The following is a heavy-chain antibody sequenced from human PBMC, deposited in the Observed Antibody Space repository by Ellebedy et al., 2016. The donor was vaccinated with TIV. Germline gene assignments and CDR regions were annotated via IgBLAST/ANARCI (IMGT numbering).Heavy chain of an antibody. Sequence: MPSETLSLTCTVSGGSISSSSYYWGWIRQPPGKGLEWIGSIYFSGSTYYNPSLKSRVTTSVDTSKNQCSLKLSAVTAADTAVYYCAGHASYYDSSGHSGYYVDYWGHGTLVTVSS. V-gene: IGHV4-39*01. CDR1: GGSISSSSYY. D-gene: IGHD3-22*01. CDR3: AGHASYYDSSGHSGYYVDY. CDR2: IYFSGST. J-gene: IGHJ4*01.